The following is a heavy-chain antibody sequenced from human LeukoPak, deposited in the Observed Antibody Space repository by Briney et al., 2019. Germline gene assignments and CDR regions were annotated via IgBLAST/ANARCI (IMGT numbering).Heavy chain of an antibody. J-gene: IGHJ4*02. Sequence: NPSETLSLTCNVFGDSISNSYWSWIRQPPGKGLEWIGHIYNIGNTNYNPSLKSRVTISEDTSKNQFSLRLSSVTAADTAVYFCARTVHCSSGWSPTYYFDYWGQGTLVTVSS. CDR2: IYNIGNT. CDR3: ARTVHCSSGWSPTYYFDY. D-gene: IGHD6-19*01. CDR1: GDSISNSY. V-gene: IGHV4-59*01.